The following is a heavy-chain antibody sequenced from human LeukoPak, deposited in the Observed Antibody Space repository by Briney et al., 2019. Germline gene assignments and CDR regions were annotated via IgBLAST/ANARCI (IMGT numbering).Heavy chain of an antibody. CDR3: ARNVSATMTTGP. V-gene: IGHV4-4*02. Sequence: SGTLSLTCAGSGEHISSNSWWSWVRQPPGKGLEWIGEIHHSGTTNYNPSLKSRVTISVDESKNQFSLKLTSLTAADTAVYYCARNVSATMTTGPWGQGTLVTVSS. CDR1: GEHISSNSW. D-gene: IGHD4-17*01. CDR2: IHHSGTT. J-gene: IGHJ5*02.